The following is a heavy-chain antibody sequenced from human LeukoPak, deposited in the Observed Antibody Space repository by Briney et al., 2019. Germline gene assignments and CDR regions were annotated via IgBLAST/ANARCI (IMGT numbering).Heavy chain of an antibody. CDR1: GFTFSSYA. CDR2: ISGSGAST. J-gene: IGHJ4*02. Sequence: PGGSLRLSCAASGFTFSSYAMSWVRQAPGKGLEWASGISGSGASTYYADPVKGRFTISRDKSRNTLYLQMNSLRAEDTAVYYCAKGGPYSSGYPYDSWGQGSLVSVSS. CDR3: AKGGPYSSGYPYDS. D-gene: IGHD3-22*01. V-gene: IGHV3-23*01.